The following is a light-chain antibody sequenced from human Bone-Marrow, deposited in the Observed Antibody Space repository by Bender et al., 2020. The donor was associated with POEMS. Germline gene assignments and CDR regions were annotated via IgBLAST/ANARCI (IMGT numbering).Light chain of an antibody. Sequence: QSALTQPASVSGSPGQSITISCTGTSNDVGKFKFVSWYQQRPGTAPKLIIYEVAKRPSGVSDRFSGSKSGNTASLTVSGLQAEDEADYYCSSYRHRDNVIFGGGTTLTVL. CDR3: SSYRHRDNVI. CDR2: EVA. J-gene: IGLJ2*01. CDR1: SNDVGKFKF. V-gene: IGLV2-14*02.